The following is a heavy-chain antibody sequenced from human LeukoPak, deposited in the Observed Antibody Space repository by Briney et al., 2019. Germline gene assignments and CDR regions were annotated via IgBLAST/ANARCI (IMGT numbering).Heavy chain of an antibody. Sequence: ASVKVCCKASGGTFSSYAISRVRQAPGQGLEWMGGIIPIFGTANYAQKFQGRVTITADESTSTAYMELSSLRSEDTAVYYCARDQRQAIRWGILLGYYGMDVWGKGTTVTVSS. V-gene: IGHV1-69*01. CDR2: IIPIFGTA. CDR3: ARDQRQAIRWGILLGYYGMDV. D-gene: IGHD4-23*01. J-gene: IGHJ6*04. CDR1: GGTFSSYA.